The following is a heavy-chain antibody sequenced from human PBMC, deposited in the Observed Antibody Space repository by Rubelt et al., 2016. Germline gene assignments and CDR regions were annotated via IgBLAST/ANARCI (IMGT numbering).Heavy chain of an antibody. CDR3: ARVGSGSYYFDY. D-gene: IGHD1-26*01. V-gene: IGHV3-66*01. J-gene: IGHJ4*02. CDR1: GFTVSSSY. Sequence: EVQLVESGGGLVQPGGSLRLSCAASGFTVSSSYMSWVRQAPGRGLEWVSVIYSSGTTYYAGSVKGRFTISRDNSKNTLSLQMNSLGAEDTAVYYCARVGSGSYYFDYWGQGTLVTVSS. CDR2: IYSSGTT.